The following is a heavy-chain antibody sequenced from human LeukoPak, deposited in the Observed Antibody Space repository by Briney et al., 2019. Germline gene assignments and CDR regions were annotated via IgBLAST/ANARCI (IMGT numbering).Heavy chain of an antibody. D-gene: IGHD4-17*01. J-gene: IGHJ4*02. V-gene: IGHV3-7*01. CDR1: GFTFSRHW. CDR2: IKQDASQ. Sequence: AGSLTLSCAASGFTFSRHWMGWVRQAPGKGLEWVANIKQDASQYDVDYVRGRFIISRDNAKNSLSLQMNSLRLEDTAVYYCARGPDFGDRLDYFDYWGQGTLVTVSS. CDR3: ARGPDFGDRLDYFDY.